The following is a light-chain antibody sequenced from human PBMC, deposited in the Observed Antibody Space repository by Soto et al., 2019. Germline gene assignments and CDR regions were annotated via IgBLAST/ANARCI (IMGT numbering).Light chain of an antibody. CDR2: GAS. CDR1: QSISYY. CDR3: QHHNSYSQT. Sequence: DIQLTQSPPTLSASVGDRVTITCRASQSISYYLAWYQQMPGKAPKLLIYGASSLQSGVPSRFSGRGSGTEFTLTISSLQPDDFATYFCQHHNSYSQTFGQGTKVEIK. V-gene: IGKV1-5*01. J-gene: IGKJ1*01.